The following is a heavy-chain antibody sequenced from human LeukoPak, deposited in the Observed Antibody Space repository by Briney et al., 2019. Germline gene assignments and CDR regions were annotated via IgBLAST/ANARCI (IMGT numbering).Heavy chain of an antibody. CDR1: GGSISIGGYY. CDR2: IYYSGST. V-gene: IGHV4-31*11. Sequence: ASQTLSLTCAVSGGSISIGGYYWSWIRQHPGKGLEWIGYIYYSGSTYYNPSLKSRVTISVDTSKNQFSLKLSSVTAADTAVYYCARAHPYSSGWKYYFDYWGQGTLVTVSS. J-gene: IGHJ4*02. CDR3: ARAHPYSSGWKYYFDY. D-gene: IGHD6-19*01.